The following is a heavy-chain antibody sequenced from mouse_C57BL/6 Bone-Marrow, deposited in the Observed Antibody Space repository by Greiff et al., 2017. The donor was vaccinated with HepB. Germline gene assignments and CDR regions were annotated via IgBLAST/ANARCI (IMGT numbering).Heavy chain of an antibody. CDR2: INPNNGGT. V-gene: IGHV1-26*01. CDR3: ARPFGPLAMDY. Sequence: EVQLQQSGPELVKPGASVKISCKASGYTFTDYYMNWVKQSHGKSLEWIGDINPNNGGTSYNQKFKGKATLTVDKSSSTAYMELRSLTSEDSAVYYCARPFGPLAMDYWGQGTSVTVSS. J-gene: IGHJ4*01. CDR1: GYTFTDYY.